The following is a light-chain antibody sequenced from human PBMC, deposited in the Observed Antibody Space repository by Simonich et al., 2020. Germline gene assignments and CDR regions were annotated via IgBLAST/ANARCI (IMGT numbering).Light chain of an antibody. CDR1: SSNIGNNY. J-gene: IGLJ3*02. CDR3: GTWDSSLSAGV. Sequence: QSVLTQPPSVSAAPGQKGTISCSGSSSNIGNNYVSWYQQLPGTAPKLLIYDTNKRPSGIPDRFSGSKSGTSATLGITGLQTGDEADYYCGTWDSSLSAGVFGGGTKLTVL. V-gene: IGLV1-51*01. CDR2: DTN.